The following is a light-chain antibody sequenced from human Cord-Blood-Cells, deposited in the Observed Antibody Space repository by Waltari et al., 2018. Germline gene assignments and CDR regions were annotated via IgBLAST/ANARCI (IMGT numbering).Light chain of an antibody. CDR3: SSYTSSSTVV. Sequence: QSALTQPASVSGSPGQSITIPRTGTSSDVGGYNYVAWYQQHPGKAPKLMIYDVSKRPSGVSNRFSGSKSGNTASLTISGLQAEDEADYYCSSYTSSSTVVFGGGTKLTVL. J-gene: IGLJ2*01. V-gene: IGLV2-14*01. CDR1: SSDVGGYNY. CDR2: DVS.